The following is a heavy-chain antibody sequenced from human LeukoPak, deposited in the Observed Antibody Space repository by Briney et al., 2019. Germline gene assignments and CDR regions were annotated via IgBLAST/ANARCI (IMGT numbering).Heavy chain of an antibody. V-gene: IGHV3-11*04. J-gene: IGHJ6*02. Sequence: AGGSLRLSCAASGFTFSDYSMSWIRQAPGKGLEWVSYIRSSGNTIYYADSVKGRFTISRDNAKNSLYLQMNSLRAEDTAVYYCARDRDYSSSWWRGDYYYYYGMDVWGQGTTVTVSS. CDR3: ARDRDYSSSWWRGDYYYYYGMDV. CDR1: GFTFSDYS. D-gene: IGHD6-13*01. CDR2: IRSSGNTI.